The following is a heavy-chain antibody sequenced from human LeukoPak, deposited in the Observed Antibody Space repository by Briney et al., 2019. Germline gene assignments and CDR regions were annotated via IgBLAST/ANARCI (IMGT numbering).Heavy chain of an antibody. D-gene: IGHD3-10*01. CDR1: GGSITSYS. Sequence: SETLSLTCTVSGGSITSYSWNWIRQPPGKGLEWIGYFFYSGSTNYNPSLKSRITISADTSKNQFSLKLTSVTAADTAVYYCARGVLVRGVIPYFDYWGQGTLVTVSS. V-gene: IGHV4-59*01. J-gene: IGHJ4*02. CDR2: FFYSGST. CDR3: ARGVLVRGVIPYFDY.